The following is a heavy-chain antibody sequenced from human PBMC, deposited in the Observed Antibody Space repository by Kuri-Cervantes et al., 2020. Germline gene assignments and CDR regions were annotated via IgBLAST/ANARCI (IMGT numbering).Heavy chain of an antibody. J-gene: IGHJ6*03. D-gene: IGHD3-16*01. Sequence: GGSLRLSCAASGFTFSSYWMSWVRQAPGKGLEWVSYISSSSSTIYYADSVKGRFTISRDNAKNSLYLQMNSLRAEDTAVYYCVMGDDLSAREEYYYYYMDVWGKGTTVTVSS. V-gene: IGHV3-48*01. CDR2: ISSSSSTI. CDR1: GFTFSSYW. CDR3: VMGDDLSAREEYYYYYMDV.